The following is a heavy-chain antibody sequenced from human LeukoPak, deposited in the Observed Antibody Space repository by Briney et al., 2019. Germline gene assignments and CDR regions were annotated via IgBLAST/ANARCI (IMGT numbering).Heavy chain of an antibody. Sequence: PSETLSLTCTVSGGSISSYYWSWLRQPAGKGLEWIGRIYTSGSTNYNPSLKSRVTMSVDTSKNQFSLKLSSVTAADTAVYYCARVRGIAVAVHYYYYMDVWGKGTTVTISS. CDR1: GGSISSYY. J-gene: IGHJ6*03. V-gene: IGHV4-4*07. CDR2: IYTSGST. CDR3: ARVRGIAVAVHYYYYMDV. D-gene: IGHD6-19*01.